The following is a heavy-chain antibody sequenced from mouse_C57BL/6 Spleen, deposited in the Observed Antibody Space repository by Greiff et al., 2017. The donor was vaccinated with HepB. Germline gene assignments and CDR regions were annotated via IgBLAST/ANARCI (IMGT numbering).Heavy chain of an antibody. Sequence: EVQLVESGGGLVKPGGSLKLSCAASGFTFSDYGMHWVRQAPEKGLEWVAYISSGSSTIYYADTVKGRFTISRDNAKNTLFLQMTSLRSEDTAMYYCARELLFYAMDYWGQGTSVTVSS. CDR1: GFTFSDYG. J-gene: IGHJ4*01. V-gene: IGHV5-17*01. CDR2: ISSGSSTI. D-gene: IGHD4-1*01. CDR3: ARELLFYAMDY.